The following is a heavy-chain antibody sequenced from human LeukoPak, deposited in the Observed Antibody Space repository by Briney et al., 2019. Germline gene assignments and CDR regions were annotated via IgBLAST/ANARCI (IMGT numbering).Heavy chain of an antibody. CDR1: GGSISSYY. J-gene: IGHJ4*02. V-gene: IGHV4-4*07. CDR2: IYTSGST. CDR3: ARVGEYSSSWYEEINY. Sequence: SETLSLTCTVSGGSISSYYWSWIRQPAGKGLEWIGRIYTSGSTNYNPSLKSRVTMSVDTSKNQFSLKLSSVTAADTAVYYCARVGEYSSSWYEEINYWGQGTLVTVSS. D-gene: IGHD6-13*01.